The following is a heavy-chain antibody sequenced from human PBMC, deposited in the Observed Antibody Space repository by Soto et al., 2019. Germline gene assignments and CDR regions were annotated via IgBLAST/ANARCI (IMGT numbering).Heavy chain of an antibody. D-gene: IGHD5-12*01. CDR2: IIPIFGTA. CDR1: GGTFSSYA. CDR3: ARRGFEYSCYDYNYYYGMDV. Sequence: QVQLVQSGAEVKKPGSSVKVSCKASGGTFSSYAISWVRQAPGQGLEWMGGIIPIFGTASYAQKFQGRVTITADESTSTAYMELSSLRSEDTAVYYCARRGFEYSCYDYNYYYGMDVWGQGTTVTVSS. V-gene: IGHV1-69*01. J-gene: IGHJ6*02.